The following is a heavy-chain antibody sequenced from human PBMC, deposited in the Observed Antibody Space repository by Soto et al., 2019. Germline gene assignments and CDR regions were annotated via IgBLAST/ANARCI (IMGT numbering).Heavy chain of an antibody. Sequence: QVQLQESGPGLVKPSGTLSLTCTVSGGSISSYYWSWIRQPPGKGLEWIGYISYSGSTNYNPSLKSRVTISVDTSKNQFSLKLSSVTAADTAVYYCAREGLSSSWYYYYAMDVWGQGTTVTVSS. CDR2: ISYSGST. CDR3: AREGLSSSWYYYYAMDV. V-gene: IGHV4-59*01. D-gene: IGHD6-13*01. J-gene: IGHJ6*02. CDR1: GGSISSYY.